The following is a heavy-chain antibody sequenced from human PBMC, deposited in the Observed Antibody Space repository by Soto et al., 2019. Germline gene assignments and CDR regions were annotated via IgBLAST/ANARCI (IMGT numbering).Heavy chain of an antibody. CDR2: IGSKANSYAT. D-gene: IGHD6-13*01. CDR3: TRLGVAAAGTDY. Sequence: EVQLVESGGGLVQPGGSLKLSSAASGFTFSDSAMHWVRQASGKGLEWVGRIGSKANSYATAYTASVKGRFTVSRDDSENTAYLQMHSLRTEDTAVYYCTRLGVAAAGTDYWGQGTLVTVSS. V-gene: IGHV3-73*01. CDR1: GFTFSDSA. J-gene: IGHJ4*02.